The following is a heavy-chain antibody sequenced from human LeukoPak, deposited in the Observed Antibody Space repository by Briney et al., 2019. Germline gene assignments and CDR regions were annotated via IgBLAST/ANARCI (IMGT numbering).Heavy chain of an antibody. V-gene: IGHV1-69*04. CDR1: GGTFSSYA. Sequence: ASVKVSCKASGGTFSSYAISWVRQAPGQGLEWMGRIIPILGIANYAQKFQGRVTITADKSTSTAYMELSSLRSEDTAVYYCAVPKKGLSGGSGWYCCYDYWGQGTLVTVSS. J-gene: IGHJ4*02. CDR2: IIPILGIA. D-gene: IGHD6-19*01. CDR3: AVPKKGLSGGSGWYCCYDY.